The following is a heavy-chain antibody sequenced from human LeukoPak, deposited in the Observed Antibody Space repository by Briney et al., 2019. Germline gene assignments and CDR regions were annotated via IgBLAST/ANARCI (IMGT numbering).Heavy chain of an antibody. CDR1: GYSFTTYW. CDR3: AATRVAGRPIDY. V-gene: IGHV5-51*01. CDR2: IYPDDSDT. Sequence: GESLKISCKGSGYSFTTYWIGWVRQMPGKGLEWMGIIYPDDSDTRYNPSFQGQVTISADKSISTAYLQWSTLKASDTAMYYCAATRVAGRPIDYWGQGTLVTVSS. J-gene: IGHJ4*02. D-gene: IGHD6-19*01.